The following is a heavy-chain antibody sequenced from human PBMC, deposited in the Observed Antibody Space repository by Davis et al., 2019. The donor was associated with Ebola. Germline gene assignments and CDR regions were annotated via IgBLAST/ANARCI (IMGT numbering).Heavy chain of an antibody. J-gene: IGHJ5*02. D-gene: IGHD2-2*01. V-gene: IGHV1-18*01. CDR1: GGTFSSYA. CDR2: ISAYNGNT. Sequence: ASVKVSCKASGGTFSSYAISWVRQAPGQGLEWMGWISAYNGNTNYAQKLQGRVTMTTDTSTSTAYMELSSLRSEDTAVYYCAREGDIVVVPAARNWFDPWGQGTLVTVSS. CDR3: AREGDIVVVPAARNWFDP.